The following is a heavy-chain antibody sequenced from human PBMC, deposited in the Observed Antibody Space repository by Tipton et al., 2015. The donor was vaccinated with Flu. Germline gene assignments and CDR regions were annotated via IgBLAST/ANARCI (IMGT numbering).Heavy chain of an antibody. D-gene: IGHD3-16*01. J-gene: IGHJ4*02. V-gene: IGHV4-59*11. CDR3: ARDRGDYFDR. Sequence: TLSLTCSVSDGSISSRYWSWGRHLPGPGLGWVGNVHYNCSSTSNPTLKGRVPMLVHTSNNHVSLKTSSVTAADTAVYFCARDRGDYFDRWGQGILVSVSS. CDR1: DGSISSRY. CDR2: VHYNCSS.